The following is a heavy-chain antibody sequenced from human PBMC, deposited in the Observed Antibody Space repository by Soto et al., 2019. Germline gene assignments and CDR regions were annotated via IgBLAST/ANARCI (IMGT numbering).Heavy chain of an antibody. CDR3: AAEGYCSGGSCYSY. J-gene: IGHJ4*02. CDR2: IVVGSGNT. CDR1: GFTFTSSA. V-gene: IGHV1-58*01. D-gene: IGHD2-15*01. Sequence: GPSVKVSCKASGFTFTSSAVQWVRQARGQRLEWIGWIVVGSGNTNYAQKFQERVTITRDMSTSTAYMELSSLRSEDTAVYYCAAEGYCSGGSCYSYWGQGTLVTVSS.